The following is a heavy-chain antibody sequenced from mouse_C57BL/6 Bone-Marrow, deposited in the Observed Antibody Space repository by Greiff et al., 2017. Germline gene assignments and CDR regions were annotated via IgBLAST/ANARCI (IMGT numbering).Heavy chain of an antibody. D-gene: IGHD1-1*01. V-gene: IGHV5-4*01. CDR2: ISDGGSYT. CDR1: GFTFSSYA. CDR3: ARDLVITTVVAPSFDY. Sequence: EVMLVESGGGLVKPGGSLKLSCAASGFTFSSYAMSWVRQTPEKRLEWVATISDGGSYTYYPDNVKGRFTISRANAKNNLYLQMSHLKSEDTAMYYCARDLVITTVVAPSFDYWGQGTTLTVSS. J-gene: IGHJ2*01.